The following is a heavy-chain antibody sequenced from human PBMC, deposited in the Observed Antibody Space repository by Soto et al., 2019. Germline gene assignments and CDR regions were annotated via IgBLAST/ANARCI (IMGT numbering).Heavy chain of an antibody. CDR3: SKDYGVFNNWFDA. J-gene: IGHJ5*02. CDR1: GFTFSIYS. V-gene: IGHV3-21*01. D-gene: IGHD3-10*01. CDR2: ITSSRSNK. Sequence: GGSLRLSCAASGFTFSIYSMNWFRQAPGKGLEWVSSITSSRSNKDYADSVKGRFTISRDNSKNSLYLQMNTLRAEDTAVYYCSKDYGVFNNWFDAWGQGTLVTVSS.